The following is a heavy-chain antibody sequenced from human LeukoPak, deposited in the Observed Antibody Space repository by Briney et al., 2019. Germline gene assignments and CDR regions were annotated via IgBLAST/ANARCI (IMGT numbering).Heavy chain of an antibody. CDR1: GFTFSSFA. Sequence: RGSLRLSCAAPGFTFSSFAMSWVRQAPGKGLEWVSAISGSDSTYYADSVKGRFTISRDNPKNTLYLQMNSLRAEDTAIYYCAKGVRFLDWWILDYWGQGSLVTVSS. D-gene: IGHD3-9*01. CDR3: AKGVRFLDWWILDY. V-gene: IGHV3-23*01. J-gene: IGHJ4*02. CDR2: ISGSDST.